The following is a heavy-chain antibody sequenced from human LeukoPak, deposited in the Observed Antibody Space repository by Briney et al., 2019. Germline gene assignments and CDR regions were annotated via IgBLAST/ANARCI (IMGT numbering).Heavy chain of an antibody. J-gene: IGHJ5*02. CDR1: GGSISSGGYY. Sequence: SQTPSLTCTVSGGSISSGGYYWSWIRPPPGKGLEWIGYIYHSGSTYYNPSLKSRVTMSVDTSKNQFSLKLSSVTAADTAVYYCARAYTRYSSSWYMGFDWFDPWGQGTLVTVYS. CDR3: ARAYTRYSSSWYMGFDWFDP. V-gene: IGHV4-30-2*01. D-gene: IGHD6-13*01. CDR2: IYHSGST.